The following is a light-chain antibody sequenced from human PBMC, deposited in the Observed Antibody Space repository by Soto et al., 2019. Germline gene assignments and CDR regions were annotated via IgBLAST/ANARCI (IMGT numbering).Light chain of an antibody. CDR3: QQYNSYPHT. J-gene: IGKJ2*01. CDR1: QSISSW. Sequence: DIPLTQSPSTLSPSVGDRVTITCRASQSISSWLAWYQQKPGKAPKLLIYKASSLQSGVPSRFSGSGSGTEFTLTISSLQPDDFATYYCQQYNSYPHTFGQGTKLESK. CDR2: KAS. V-gene: IGKV1-5*03.